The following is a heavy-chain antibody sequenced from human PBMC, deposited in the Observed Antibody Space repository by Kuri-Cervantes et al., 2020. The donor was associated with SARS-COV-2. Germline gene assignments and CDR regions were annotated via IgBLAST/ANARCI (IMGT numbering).Heavy chain of an antibody. Sequence: GESLKISCAASGFTFSSYAMSWVRQAPGKGLEWVSSISSSSSYIYYADSVKGRFTISRDNAKNSLYLQMNSLRAADSAVYYCARSGYYSRGVTYYYMDVWDKGTTVTVSS. D-gene: IGHD3-22*01. V-gene: IGHV3-21*04. J-gene: IGHJ6*03. CDR1: GFTFSSYA. CDR2: ISSSSSYI. CDR3: ARSGYYSRGVTYYYMDV.